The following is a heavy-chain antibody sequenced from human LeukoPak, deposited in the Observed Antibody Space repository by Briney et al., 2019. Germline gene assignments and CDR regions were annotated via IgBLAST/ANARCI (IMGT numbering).Heavy chain of an antibody. CDR2: ISSSSSFI. CDR3: ARGYSSSWYLD. V-gene: IGHV3-21*01. Sequence: GGSLRLSCASSGFNFSSYSMSWVRQAPWKGLEFVSSISSSSSFIYYADSVKGRFTISRDNAKKSLSLQMNSLRADDTAVYYCARGYSSSWYLDWGQGTLVTVSS. CDR1: GFNFSSYS. J-gene: IGHJ4*02. D-gene: IGHD6-13*01.